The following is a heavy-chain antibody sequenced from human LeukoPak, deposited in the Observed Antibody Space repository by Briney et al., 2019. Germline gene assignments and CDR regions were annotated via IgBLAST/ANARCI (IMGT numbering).Heavy chain of an antibody. J-gene: IGHJ4*02. V-gene: IGHV3-23*01. D-gene: IGHD3-9*01. CDR3: AKFYDISTGYFDC. CDR2: IIGGGGST. Sequence: GGSLRLSCAASGFTFSSYAMSWVRQSPGKGLEWVSAIIGGGGSTYYADSVKGRFTISRDNSKNTLYLQMNSLRAEDTAVYYCAKFYDISTGYFDCWGQGTLVTVSS. CDR1: GFTFSSYA.